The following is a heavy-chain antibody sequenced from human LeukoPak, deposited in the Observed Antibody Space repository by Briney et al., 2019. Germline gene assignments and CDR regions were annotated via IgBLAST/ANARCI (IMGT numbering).Heavy chain of an antibody. V-gene: IGHV4-59*01. Sequence: SETLSLTCTVSGASISSYYWNWIRQPPGKGLEWIGSILYSGSTNYNPSLKSRVGISVDTSKNQFSLKLSSVTAADTAVYYCAGDTVGFDSWGQGTLVTVSS. CDR2: ILYSGST. D-gene: IGHD4-23*01. CDR3: AGDTVGFDS. CDR1: GASISSYY. J-gene: IGHJ4*02.